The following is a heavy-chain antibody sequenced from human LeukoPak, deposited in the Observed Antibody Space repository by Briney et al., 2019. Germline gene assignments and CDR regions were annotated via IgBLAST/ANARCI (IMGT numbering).Heavy chain of an antibody. D-gene: IGHD6-19*01. CDR3: AKDGQQWLVRGYFDY. CDR2: ISGSGGST. Sequence: GGSLRLSCAASGFTFSSYAMSWVRQAPGKGLEWVSAISGSGGSTYYADSVKGRFTIPRDNSKNTLYLQMNSLRAEDTAVYYCAKDGQQWLVRGYFDYWGQGTLVTVSS. V-gene: IGHV3-23*01. J-gene: IGHJ4*02. CDR1: GFTFSSYA.